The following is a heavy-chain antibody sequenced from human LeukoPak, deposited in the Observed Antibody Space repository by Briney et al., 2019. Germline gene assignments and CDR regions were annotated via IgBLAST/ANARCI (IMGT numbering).Heavy chain of an antibody. CDR2: IYTSGST. CDR3: AGEQGYCSSTSCSTEGLDY. CDR1: GGSISSGSYY. V-gene: IGHV4-61*02. J-gene: IGHJ4*02. D-gene: IGHD2-2*01. Sequence: SETLSLTCTVSGGSISSGSYYWSWIRQPAGKGLEWIGRIYTSGSTNYNPSLKSRVTISVDTSKNQFSLKLSSVTAADTAVYYCAGEQGYCSSTSCSTEGLDYWGQGTLVTVSS.